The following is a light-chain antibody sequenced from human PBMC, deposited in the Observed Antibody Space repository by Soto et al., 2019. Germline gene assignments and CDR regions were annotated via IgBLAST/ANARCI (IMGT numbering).Light chain of an antibody. Sequence: EIVLTQSPATLSSSPGERATLSCRASQSVSSYLAWYQQKPGQAPKLLIYEASNRATGVPARFSGSGSGTEFTLTISSLEPDDFAVYYCQQHSNWPLTFGGGTKLEIK. V-gene: IGKV3-11*01. CDR3: QQHSNWPLT. CDR2: EAS. CDR1: QSVSSY. J-gene: IGKJ4*01.